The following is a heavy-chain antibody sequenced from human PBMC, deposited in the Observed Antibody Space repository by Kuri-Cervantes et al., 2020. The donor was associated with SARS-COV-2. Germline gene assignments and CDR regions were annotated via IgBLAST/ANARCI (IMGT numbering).Heavy chain of an antibody. CDR3: ARDGDYKGHGMDV. CDR2: INHSGST. D-gene: IGHD4-17*01. J-gene: IGHJ6*02. V-gene: IGHV4-34*01. CDR1: GGSFSGYY. Sequence: SETLSLTCAVYGGSFSGYYWSWIRQPPGKGLEWIGEINHSGSTNYNPSLKSRVTISVDTSKNQFSLKLSSVTAADTAVYYCARDGDYKGHGMDVWGQGTTVTVSS.